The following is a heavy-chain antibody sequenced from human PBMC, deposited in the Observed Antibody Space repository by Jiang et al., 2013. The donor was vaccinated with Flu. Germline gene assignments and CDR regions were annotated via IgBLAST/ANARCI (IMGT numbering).Heavy chain of an antibody. CDR3: ARGRSSGRYTDDFDI. Sequence: TLSLTCTVSGGSISSYSWSWIRQPPGKGLEWIGYIYYSGSTNYNPSLKSRVTISVDTSKNQFSLKLRSVTAADTAVYYCARGRSSGRYTDDFDIWGQGTMVTVSS. J-gene: IGHJ3*02. D-gene: IGHD1-26*01. V-gene: IGHV4-59*01. CDR1: GGSISSYS. CDR2: IYYSGST.